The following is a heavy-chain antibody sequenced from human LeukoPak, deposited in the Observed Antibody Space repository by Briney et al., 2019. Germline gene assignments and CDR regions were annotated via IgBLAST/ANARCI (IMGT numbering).Heavy chain of an antibody. CDR3: ARDRRMYYYGSGSYWLDP. V-gene: IGHV4-59*01. CDR2: IYYSGST. CDR1: GGSISSYY. Sequence: SETLSLTCTVSGGSISSYYWSWIRQPPGKGLEWNGYIYYSGSTNYNPSLKSRVTISVDTSKNQFSLKLSSVTAADTAVYYCARDRRMYYYGSGSYWLDPWGQGTLVTVSS. D-gene: IGHD3-10*01. J-gene: IGHJ5*02.